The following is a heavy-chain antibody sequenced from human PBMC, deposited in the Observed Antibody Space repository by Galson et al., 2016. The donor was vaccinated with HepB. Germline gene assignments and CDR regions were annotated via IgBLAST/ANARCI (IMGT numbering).Heavy chain of an antibody. J-gene: IGHJ6*02. CDR2: ISNDGTNK. CDR3: ARNYESGGYLSAFDYYGVDV. CDR1: GFTFSNYA. D-gene: IGHD3-22*01. V-gene: IGHV3-30*04. Sequence: SLRLSCAASGFTFSNYAMQWVRQAPGKGLEWVALISNDGTNKHLADSVRGRFTISRVNSENTLYVQMNSLRIEDTAVYFCARNYESGGYLSAFDYYGVDVWGPGTTVTVSS.